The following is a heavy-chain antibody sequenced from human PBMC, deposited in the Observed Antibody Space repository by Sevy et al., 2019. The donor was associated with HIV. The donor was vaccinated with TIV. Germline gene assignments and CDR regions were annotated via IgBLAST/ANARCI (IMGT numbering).Heavy chain of an antibody. D-gene: IGHD2-8*01. V-gene: IGHV3-23*01. CDR2: LSFGCGEI. CDR3: AREGCTKPHDY. CDR1: GFTFSKYS. Sequence: GGYLRLSCAASGFTFSKYSMSWVRQPPGKGLEWVSTLSFGCGEINYADSVKGRFTMSRDNSNSSVYLQMNNLRPEDTAVYYCAREGCTKPHDYWGQGTLVTVSS. J-gene: IGHJ4*02.